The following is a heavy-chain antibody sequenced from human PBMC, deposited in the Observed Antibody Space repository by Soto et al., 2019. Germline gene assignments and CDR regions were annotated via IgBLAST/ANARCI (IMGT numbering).Heavy chain of an antibody. CDR3: GNLPWADYGGIFAP. J-gene: IGHJ5*02. V-gene: IGHV4-59*01. D-gene: IGHD4-17*01. CDR1: GGSLSSYY. CDR2: VYYSGNT. Sequence: QVQLQESGPGLVKPAETLSLTCTVSGGSLSSYYWTWIRQPPGKGLEWIGYVYYSGNTNYNPSLTSRFTMSVVMSKDQFSVSLGSVPAADTAVYYCGNLPWADYGGIFAPWGQVTLVTVSS.